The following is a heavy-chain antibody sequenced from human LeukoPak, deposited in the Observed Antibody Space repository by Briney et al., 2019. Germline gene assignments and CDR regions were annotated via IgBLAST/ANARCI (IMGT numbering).Heavy chain of an antibody. CDR3: AGGAVAGPFYGMDV. D-gene: IGHD6-19*01. J-gene: IGHJ6*02. CDR1: GGSISSYY. V-gene: IGHV4-4*07. CDR2: IYTSGST. Sequence: PSETLSLTCTVSGGSISSYYWSWIRQPAGKGLEWIGRIYTSGSTNYNPSLKSRVTMSVDTSKNQFSLKLSSVTAADTAVYYCAGGAVAGPFYGMDVWGQGTTVTVSS.